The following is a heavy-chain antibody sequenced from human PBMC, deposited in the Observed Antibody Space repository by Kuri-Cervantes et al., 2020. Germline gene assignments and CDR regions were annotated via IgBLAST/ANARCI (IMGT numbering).Heavy chain of an antibody. CDR2: ISWNSGSI. D-gene: IGHD6-13*01. CDR3: AIPAGYSSSWDHFDY. J-gene: IGHJ4*02. CDR1: GFTFSTYG. V-gene: IGHV3-9*01. Sequence: GGSLRLSCAASGFTFSTYGMHWVRQAPGKGLEWVSGISWNSGSIGYADSVKGRFTISRDNAKNSLYLQMNSLRAEDTAVYYCAIPAGYSSSWDHFDYWGQGTLVTVSS.